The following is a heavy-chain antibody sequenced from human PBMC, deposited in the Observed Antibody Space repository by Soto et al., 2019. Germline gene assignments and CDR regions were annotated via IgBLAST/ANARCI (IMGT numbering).Heavy chain of an antibody. CDR2: ISYDGSNK. Sequence: GGSLRLSCIASGFTFNGYGMHWVRQAPGTGLEWVAVISYDGSNKYYADSVKGRFTISRDDSKNTLYLQMSSLRPEDTAVYYCAKDAFWSGSYFYYWGLGTLVTVSS. CDR1: GFTFNGYG. D-gene: IGHD3-3*01. CDR3: AKDAFWSGSYFYY. J-gene: IGHJ4*02. V-gene: IGHV3-30*18.